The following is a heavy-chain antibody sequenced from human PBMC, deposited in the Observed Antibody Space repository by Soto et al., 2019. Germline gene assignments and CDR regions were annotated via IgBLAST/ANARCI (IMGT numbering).Heavy chain of an antibody. CDR3: ASDSSGYYYLDY. J-gene: IGHJ4*02. D-gene: IGHD3-22*01. V-gene: IGHV4-30-4*01. CDR1: GGSISSGDYY. Sequence: SETLSLTCTFSGGSISSGDYYWSWIRKPPGKGLEWIGYIYYSGSTYYNPSLKSRVTISVDTSKNQFSLKLSSVTAADTAVYYCASDSSGYYYLDYWGQGTLVTVSS. CDR2: IYYSGST.